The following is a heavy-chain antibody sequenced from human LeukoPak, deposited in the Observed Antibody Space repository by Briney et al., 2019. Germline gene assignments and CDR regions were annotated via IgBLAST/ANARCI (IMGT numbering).Heavy chain of an antibody. CDR1: GITFDGSP. J-gene: IGHJ6*03. CDR3: QAYYYYYMDV. V-gene: IGHV3-73*01. CDR2: IRSKTNNYET. Sequence: GGSLRLSCAASGITFDGSPIHWVRQAPGKGLEGVGRIRSKTNNYETGYAASLKGRFLISRDDSRNMSYLQMNSLKTEDTAVYYCQAYYYYYMDVWGKGTTVIVSS.